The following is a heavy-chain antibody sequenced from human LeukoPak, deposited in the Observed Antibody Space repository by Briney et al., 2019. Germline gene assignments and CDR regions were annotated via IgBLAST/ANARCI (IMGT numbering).Heavy chain of an antibody. CDR2: IIPKFDLT. D-gene: IGHD1-1*01. CDR3: TRDQNVRGVAAGMEGWFDP. V-gene: IGHV1-69*04. CDR1: GDTFSNFV. J-gene: IGHJ5*02. Sequence: ASMKVSCKTSGDTFSNFVISWVRQAPGQGLEWMARIIPKFDLTKIAQKFEGRVTITADTSTSTVYLELSNVRSDDTAIYYCTRDQNVRGVAAGMEGWFDPWGQGTLVTVSS.